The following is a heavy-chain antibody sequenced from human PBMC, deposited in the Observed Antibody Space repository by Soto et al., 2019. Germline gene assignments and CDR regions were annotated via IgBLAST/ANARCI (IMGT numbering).Heavy chain of an antibody. D-gene: IGHD6-13*01. J-gene: IGHJ6*02. CDR3: ARGGYSSTWSNLLDRSGLDV. CDR2: IVPLFRTT. V-gene: IGHV1-69*06. CDR1: GGTFSSYA. Sequence: SVKVSCKTSGGTFSSYAISWVRQAPGQGLEWMGGIVPLFRTTNYAQKFQGRVTITADTSTCTVYMELSGLRSGDTAVYYCARGGYSSTWSNLLDRSGLDVWGQGTTVTVSS.